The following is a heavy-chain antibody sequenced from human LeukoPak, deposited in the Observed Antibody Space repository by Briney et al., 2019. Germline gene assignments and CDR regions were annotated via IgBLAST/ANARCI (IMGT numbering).Heavy chain of an antibody. J-gene: IGHJ6*02. Sequence: GGSLRLSCAASGFTFSSYAMSWVRQAPGKGLEWVSYISSTSSTIYYADSMKGRFTISRDNAKNSLYLQMNSLRAEDTAVYYCARDPPHGMDVWGQGTTVTVSS. CDR2: ISSTSSTI. CDR1: GFTFSSYA. CDR3: ARDPPHGMDV. V-gene: IGHV3-48*01.